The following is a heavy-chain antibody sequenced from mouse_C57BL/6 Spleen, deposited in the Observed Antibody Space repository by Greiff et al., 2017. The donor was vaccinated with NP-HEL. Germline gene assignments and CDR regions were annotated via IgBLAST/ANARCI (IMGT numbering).Heavy chain of an antibody. CDR2: ISSGSSTI. CDR3: ARNRLRHWYFDV. Sequence: DVHLVESGGGLVKPGGSLKLSCAASGFTFSDYGMHWVRQAPEKGLEWVAYISSGSSTIYYADTVKGRFTISRDNAKNTLFLQMTSLRSEDTAMYYCARNRLRHWYFDVWGTGTTVTVSS. V-gene: IGHV5-17*01. J-gene: IGHJ1*03. CDR1: GFTFSDYG. D-gene: IGHD1-2*01.